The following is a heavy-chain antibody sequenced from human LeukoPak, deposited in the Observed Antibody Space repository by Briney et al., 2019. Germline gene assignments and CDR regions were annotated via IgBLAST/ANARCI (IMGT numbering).Heavy chain of an antibody. CDR2: INPNSGGT. V-gene: IGHV1-2*02. CDR1: GYTFTGYY. CDR3: ARVRRYDYVWGSYPY. J-gene: IGHJ4*02. D-gene: IGHD3-16*02. Sequence: ASVKVSCKASGYTFTGYYMHWVRQAPGQGLEWMGWINPNSGGTNYAQKFQGRVTMTRDTSISTAYMELSRLRSDGTAVYYCARVRRYDYVWGSYPYWGQGTLVTVSS.